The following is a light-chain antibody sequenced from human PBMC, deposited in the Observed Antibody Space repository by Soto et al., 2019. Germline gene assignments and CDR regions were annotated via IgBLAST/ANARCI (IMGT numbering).Light chain of an antibody. CDR1: QSVSSS. CDR2: GAS. Sequence: EVVLTQAPGTMSLSPGERGTLSCRASQSVSSSLAWYQHKPCQAPRLLISGASSRATGITDRFSGSWCGTDVPLTISRLEHENFELYYCQQYGASPITFGQGTRLDIK. J-gene: IGKJ5*01. CDR3: QQYGASPIT. V-gene: IGKV3-20*01.